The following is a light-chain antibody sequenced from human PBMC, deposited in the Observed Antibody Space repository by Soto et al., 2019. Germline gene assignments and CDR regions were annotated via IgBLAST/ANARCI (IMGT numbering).Light chain of an antibody. J-gene: IGLJ2*01. CDR3: CSYPGQVL. CDR1: SSDVGAYNY. CDR2: DVS. Sequence: QSALTQPRSVSGSPGQSVTISCTGTSSDVGAYNYVSWYQQHPGKAPKLMIYDVSKRPSGVPDRFSGSKSGNTASLTISGLQAEDEAEFYCCSYPGQVLFGGGTKLTVL. V-gene: IGLV2-11*01.